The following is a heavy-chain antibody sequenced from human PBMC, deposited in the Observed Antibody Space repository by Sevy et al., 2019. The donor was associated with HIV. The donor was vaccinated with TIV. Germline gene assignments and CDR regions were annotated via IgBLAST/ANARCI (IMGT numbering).Heavy chain of an antibody. CDR2: ISGSGGNT. V-gene: IGHV3-23*01. D-gene: IGHD2-21*02. CDR1: GFTFNNYA. CDR3: AKDNGDSKIHYSYSGIDV. Sequence: GGSLRLSCLASGFTFNNYAMSWVRQAPGKGLEWVSLISGSGGNTYYADSVKGRCSISRDNSKNTLYLQVISLRAEDTAVYYCAKDNGDSKIHYSYSGIDVWGQEATVTVSS. J-gene: IGHJ6*02.